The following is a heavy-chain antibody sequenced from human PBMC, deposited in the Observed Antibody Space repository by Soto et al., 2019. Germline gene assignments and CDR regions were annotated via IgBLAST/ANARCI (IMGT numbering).Heavy chain of an antibody. CDR1: GFTFSSYS. CDR3: ARDGIVATMMG. V-gene: IGHV3-21*01. J-gene: IGHJ4*02. CDR2: ISSSSSYI. D-gene: IGHD5-12*01. Sequence: VQLVESGGGLVKPGGSLRLSCAAYGFTFSSYSMNWVRQAPGKELEWVSSISSSSSYIYYADSVKGRFTISRDNAKNSLYLQMNSLRAEDTAVYYCARDGIVATMMGWGQGTLVTVSS.